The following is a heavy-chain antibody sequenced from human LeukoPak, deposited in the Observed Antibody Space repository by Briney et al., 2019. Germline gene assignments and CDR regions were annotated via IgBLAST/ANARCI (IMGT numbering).Heavy chain of an antibody. CDR3: AKNQYYYDTSGYNDY. D-gene: IGHD3-22*01. CDR2: VRYDGTNK. CDR1: GFTFSIYG. V-gene: IGHV3-30*02. J-gene: IGHJ4*02. Sequence: GGSLRLSCAASGFTFSIYGMHWVRQGPGKGLEWVAFVRYDGTNKYYADSVKGRFTISSDNSKNTLYLQMNRLRTEDTAVYYCAKNQYYYDTSGYNDYWGQGTLVTVSS.